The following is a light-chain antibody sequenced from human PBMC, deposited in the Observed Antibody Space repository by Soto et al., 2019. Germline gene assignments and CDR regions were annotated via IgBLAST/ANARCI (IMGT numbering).Light chain of an antibody. CDR2: KAS. CDR3: QQYSGYPFT. J-gene: IGKJ3*01. V-gene: IGKV1-5*03. CDR1: QSISSW. Sequence: DIQMTQSPSTLSASVGDRVTITCRASQSISSWLAWYQQKPGKAPKLLIYKASSLESGVPSRFSGSGSGTEFTLTISSLQPDDFATYFCQQYSGYPFTFGPGTKADIK.